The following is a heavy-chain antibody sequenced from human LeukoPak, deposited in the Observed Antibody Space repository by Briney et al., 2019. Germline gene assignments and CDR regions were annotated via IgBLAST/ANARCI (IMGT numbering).Heavy chain of an antibody. CDR3: ARGGSGWYDD. CDR1: GGSISSSSYY. J-gene: IGHJ5*02. V-gene: IGHV4-39*07. CDR2: IYYSGST. D-gene: IGHD1-26*01. Sequence: SETLSLTCTVSGGSISSSSYYWGWIRQPPGKGLEWIGSIYYSGSTYYNPSLKSRVTISVDTSKNQFSLKLSSVTAADTAVYYCARGGSGWYDDWGQGTLVTVSS.